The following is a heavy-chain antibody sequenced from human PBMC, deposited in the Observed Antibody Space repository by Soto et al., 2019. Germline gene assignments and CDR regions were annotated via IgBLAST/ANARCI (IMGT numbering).Heavy chain of an antibody. CDR2: INPNSGGT. V-gene: IGHV1-2*02. CDR1: GYTFTGYY. D-gene: IGHD3-22*01. Sequence: GASVKVSCKASGYTFTGYYMHWVRQAPGQGLEWMGWINPNSGGTNYAQKFQGRVTMTRDTSISTAYMELSRPRSDDTAVYYCARGGRYYYDSSGYYHWGQGTLVTVSS. J-gene: IGHJ5*02. CDR3: ARGGRYYYDSSGYYH.